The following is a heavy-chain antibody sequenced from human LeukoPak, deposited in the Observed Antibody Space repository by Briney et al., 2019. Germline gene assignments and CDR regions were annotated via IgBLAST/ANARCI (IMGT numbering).Heavy chain of an antibody. CDR2: ISSSSSYI. V-gene: IGHV3-21*01. CDR1: GFTFSSYS. CDR3: ASDYYDSSGYYYALSYFDY. Sequence: GGSLRLSCGASGFTFSSYSMNWVRQAPGKGLEWVSSISSSSSYIYYADSVKGRFTISRDNAKNSLYLQMNSLRAEDTAVYYCASDYYDSSGYYYALSYFDYWGQGTLVTVSS. D-gene: IGHD3-22*01. J-gene: IGHJ4*02.